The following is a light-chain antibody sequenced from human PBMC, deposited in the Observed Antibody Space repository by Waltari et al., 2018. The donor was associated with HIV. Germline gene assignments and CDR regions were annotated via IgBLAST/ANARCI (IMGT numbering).Light chain of an antibody. CDR3: LQHHDYPLT. Sequence: DIQMTQSPSSLSASVGDRITITCRASQDIRYDLGWYQQKPGIPPRRLIYSTSTLQSGVSSRFSGSGSGTEFTLKISSLQPEDSATYYCLQHHDYPLTFGQGTKLEI. V-gene: IGKV1-17*01. J-gene: IGKJ2*01. CDR2: STS. CDR1: QDIRYD.